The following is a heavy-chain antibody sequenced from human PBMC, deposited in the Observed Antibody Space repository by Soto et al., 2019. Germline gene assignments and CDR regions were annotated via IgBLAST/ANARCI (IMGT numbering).Heavy chain of an antibody. J-gene: IGHJ4*02. CDR1: GFNFITYS. CDR2: ISSSAVYI. Sequence: EVQLLESGGGLVQPGGALRLSCTASGFNFITYSLSWVRQAPGKGLEWVASISSSAVYIDYADSVKGRFTISRDNANNSLYLHMNSLRAEDTATYYCVRDGLDYYDTARLYFDKWGQGTLVTVSS. D-gene: IGHD3-22*01. V-gene: IGHV3-21*01. CDR3: VRDGLDYYDTARLYFDK.